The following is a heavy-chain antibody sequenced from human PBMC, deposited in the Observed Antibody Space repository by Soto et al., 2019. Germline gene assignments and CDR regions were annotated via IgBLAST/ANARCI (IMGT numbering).Heavy chain of an antibody. Sequence: SETLSLTCDISGNNVYSNSAAWNWISPSPSRGLEWLGRTYYRSKWYNDYAVSVKSRITINPDTSKNQFSLQLNSVTPEDTAVYYCVRAKHFLILRKYYYAMDVRGQGIT. D-gene: IGHD3-3*02. V-gene: IGHV6-1*01. CDR2: TYYRSKWYN. CDR3: VRAKHFLILRKYYYAMDV. J-gene: IGHJ6*02. CDR1: GNNVYSNSAA.